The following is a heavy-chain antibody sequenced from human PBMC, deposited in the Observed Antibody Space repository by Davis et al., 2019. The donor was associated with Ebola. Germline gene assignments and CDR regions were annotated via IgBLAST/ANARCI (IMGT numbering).Heavy chain of an antibody. V-gene: IGHV3-30*02. Sequence: SVRGRFSISRDNSKNTLFLQMNSLRTEDTAVYYCAKSFGTAGGFYFDSWGQGTLVTVSS. J-gene: IGHJ4*02. D-gene: IGHD1-7*01. CDR3: AKSFGTAGGFYFDS.